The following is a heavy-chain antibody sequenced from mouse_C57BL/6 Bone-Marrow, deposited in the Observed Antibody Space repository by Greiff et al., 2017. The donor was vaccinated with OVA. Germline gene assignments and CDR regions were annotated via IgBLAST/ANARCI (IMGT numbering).Heavy chain of an antibody. CDR2: IKSENGDT. J-gene: IGHJ3*01. V-gene: IGHV14-4*01. CDR1: GFNIKDDY. Sequence: EVQLQQSGAELVRPGASVKLSCTASGFNIKDDYMHWVKQRPEQGLEWIGWIKSENGDTEYASKFQGKATITADTSSNTAYLQLSSLTSEDTAVYYCSYYGSSPWFAYWGQGTLVTVSA. CDR3: SYYGSSPWFAY. D-gene: IGHD1-1*01.